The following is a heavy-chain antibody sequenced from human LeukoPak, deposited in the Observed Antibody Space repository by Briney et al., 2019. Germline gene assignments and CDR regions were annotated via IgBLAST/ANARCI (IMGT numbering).Heavy chain of an antibody. CDR3: ARDGSLGPMTTRVYFDY. D-gene: IGHD4-11*01. V-gene: IGHV3-48*01. CDR1: GFTFDDYA. CDR2: ISFSSSTK. J-gene: IGHJ4*02. Sequence: GGSLRLSCAASGFTFDDYAMNWVRQAPGKGLEWVSYISFSSSTKYYADSVKGRFTISRDNAKNSLYLQMNSLRAEDTAVYYCARDGSLGPMTTRVYFDYWGQGTLVTVSS.